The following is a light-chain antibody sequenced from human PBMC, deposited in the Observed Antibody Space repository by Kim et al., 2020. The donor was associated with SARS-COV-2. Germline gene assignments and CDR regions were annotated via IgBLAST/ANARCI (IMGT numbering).Light chain of an antibody. CDR2: GKN. V-gene: IGLV3-19*01. J-gene: IGLJ3*02. CDR1: SLRSYY. CDR3: TSRDSSGNLNWV. Sequence: SSELTQDPAVSVALGQTVRITCQGDSLRSYYASWYQQKPGQAPVLVIYGKNNRPSGIPDRFSGSSSGNTASLTITGAQAEDEADYYCTSRDSSGNLNWVF.